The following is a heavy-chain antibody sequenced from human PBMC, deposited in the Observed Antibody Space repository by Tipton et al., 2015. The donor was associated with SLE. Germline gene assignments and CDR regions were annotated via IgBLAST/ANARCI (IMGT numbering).Heavy chain of an antibody. D-gene: IGHD3-22*01. CDR2: MNSDGTYT. V-gene: IGHV3-74*01. CDR1: GFSLSSYW. CDR3: ARGGEGGYHDTSGPFDY. J-gene: IGHJ4*02. Sequence: SLRLSCAASGFSLSSYWMHWVRHIPGKGLVWVSRMNSDGTYTNYADSVRGRFAISRDNAKNMFYLQMNSLRGDDTAVYYCARGGEGGYHDTSGPFDYWGQGILVSVSS.